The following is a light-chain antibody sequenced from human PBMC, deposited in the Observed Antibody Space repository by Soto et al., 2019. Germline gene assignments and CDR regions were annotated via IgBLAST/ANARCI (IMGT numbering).Light chain of an antibody. V-gene: IGKV1-39*01. CDR1: QSISTY. CDR3: QQSSSIPIT. J-gene: IGKJ5*01. CDR2: GAS. Sequence: EIKMTQSPSSIPGSVGDRLPSTCRASQSISTYLNWYQQKPGKAPKLLIYGASSLQGGVPSRFSGSGSGTDFTLTISSLQPEDFATYYCQQSSSIPITFGQGTRLEIK.